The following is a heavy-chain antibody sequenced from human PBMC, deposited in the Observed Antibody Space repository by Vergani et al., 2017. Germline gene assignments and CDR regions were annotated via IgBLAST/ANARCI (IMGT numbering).Heavy chain of an antibody. J-gene: IGHJ5*02. Sequence: LQLVESGGGLVQPGGSLRLSCAASGFTFRDYYLSWIRQAPGKGLEWVSYISSSGSTIYYADSVKGRFTISRDNAKNSLYLQMNSLRAEDTAVYYCARDPRDIVVVPAAPTWFDPWGQGTLVTVSS. CDR2: ISSSGSTI. D-gene: IGHD2-2*01. V-gene: IGHV3-11*01. CDR3: ARDPRDIVVVPAAPTWFDP. CDR1: GFTFRDYY.